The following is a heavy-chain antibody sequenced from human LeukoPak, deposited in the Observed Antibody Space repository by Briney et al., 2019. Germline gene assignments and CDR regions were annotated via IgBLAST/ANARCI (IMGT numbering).Heavy chain of an antibody. CDR1: GFTFGDYA. Sequence: PGGSLRLSCAASGFTFGDYAMSWVRQAPGKGLEWVGFIRTEDYDGATDYGASVKGRFTISRDDSKNIAYLQMNGLNTEDTGIYFCTRIFGYYYFYMDVWGKGTTVIVSS. D-gene: IGHD3-16*01. CDR2: IRTEDYDGAT. CDR3: TRIFGYYYFYMDV. J-gene: IGHJ6*03. V-gene: IGHV3-49*04.